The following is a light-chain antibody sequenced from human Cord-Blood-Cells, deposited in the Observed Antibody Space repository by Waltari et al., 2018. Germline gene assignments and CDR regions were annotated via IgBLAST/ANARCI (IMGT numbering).Light chain of an antibody. V-gene: IGKV3-15*01. J-gene: IGKJ1*01. CDR3: QQYNNWPHRT. CDR1: QSVSSN. CDR2: GAS. Sequence: DIVMTQSPATMSVSPGERATLSCRASQSVSSNLAWYRQKPGQAPRLLIYGASTRATGIPARFSGSGSGTEFTLTISSLQSEDFAVYYCQQYNNWPHRTFGQGTKVEIK.